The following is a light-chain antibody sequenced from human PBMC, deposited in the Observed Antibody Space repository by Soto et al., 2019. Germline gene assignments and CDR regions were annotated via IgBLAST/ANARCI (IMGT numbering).Light chain of an antibody. J-gene: IGLJ2*01. CDR1: SSDVGSYNL. Sequence: QSVLTQPASVSGSPGQSITISCTGTSSDVGSYNLVSWYQQHPGKAPKLMIYEGSKRPLGVSNRFSGSKSGNTASLTISGLQAEDEADYYCCSYAGSRGVVFGGGTKLTVL. CDR3: CSYAGSRGVV. V-gene: IGLV2-23*01. CDR2: EGS.